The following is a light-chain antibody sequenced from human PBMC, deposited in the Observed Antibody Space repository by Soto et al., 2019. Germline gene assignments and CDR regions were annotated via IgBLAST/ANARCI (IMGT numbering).Light chain of an antibody. Sequence: DIQMTQSPSSLSASLGDRVTITCQASRDISNYLNWYQQKPGKAPKLLIYGASNLETGVPSRFSRSGSGTHFTFTISSLQPENIATYYCHKSEIIPLTFGPGTKVDFK. CDR3: HKSEIIPLT. V-gene: IGKV1-33*01. J-gene: IGKJ3*01. CDR2: GAS. CDR1: RDISNY.